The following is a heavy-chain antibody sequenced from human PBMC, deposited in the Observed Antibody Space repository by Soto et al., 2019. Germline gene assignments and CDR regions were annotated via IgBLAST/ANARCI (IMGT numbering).Heavy chain of an antibody. CDR3: ATDLTGDSFDAFDI. Sequence: GGSLRLSCAASGFTFSSYAMSWVRQAPGKGLEWVSAISGSGGSTYYADSVKGRFTISRDKYKNTLYLQMNSLRAEDTAVYYCATDLTGDSFDAFDIWGQGTMVTVSS. D-gene: IGHD7-27*01. J-gene: IGHJ3*02. CDR2: ISGSGGST. V-gene: IGHV3-23*01. CDR1: GFTFSSYA.